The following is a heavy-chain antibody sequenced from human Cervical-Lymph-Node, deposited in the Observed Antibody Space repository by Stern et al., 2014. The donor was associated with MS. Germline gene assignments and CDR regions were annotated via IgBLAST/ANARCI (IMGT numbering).Heavy chain of an antibody. Sequence: QVQLVQSGGGVVQPGRSLRLSCAASGFTFSSYGMHWVRQAPGKGLEWVAVIWYDGSKYYADSVKGRFTISRDNSKNTLYLQMNSLRAEDTAVYYCARGLGTYDSSGYWVFDYWGQGTLVTVSS. CDR3: ARGLGTYDSSGYWVFDY. CDR1: GFTFSSYG. CDR2: IWYDGSK. D-gene: IGHD3-22*01. J-gene: IGHJ4*02. V-gene: IGHV3-33*01.